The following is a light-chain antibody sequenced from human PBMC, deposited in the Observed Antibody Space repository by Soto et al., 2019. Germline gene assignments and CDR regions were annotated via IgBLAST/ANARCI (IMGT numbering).Light chain of an antibody. J-gene: IGKJ5*01. CDR2: SAS. CDR3: QQCFSALIT. CDR1: QSIGNF. V-gene: IGKV1-39*01. Sequence: DIQMTQSPSSLSASVGDRVTITCRASQSIGNFLNWFQQIPGKAPRLLIYSASNLQSGVPSRFSGSGSGTDFSLTISSLQPEDFATYYCQQCFSALITFGQGTRLEI.